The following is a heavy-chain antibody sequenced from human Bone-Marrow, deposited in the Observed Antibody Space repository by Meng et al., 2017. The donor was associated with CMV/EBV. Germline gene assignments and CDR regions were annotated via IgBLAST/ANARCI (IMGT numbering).Heavy chain of an antibody. Sequence: LSLTCAASGFTFSSYAMSWVRQAPGKGLEWVSVIYSGGSSTYYADSVKGRFTISRDNSKNTLYLQMNSLRAEDTAVYYCAKWSSPDCSSTSCLSSRYGMDVWGQGTTVTVSS. CDR3: AKWSSPDCSSTSCLSSRYGMDV. V-gene: IGHV3-23*03. CDR1: GFTFSSYA. CDR2: IYSGGSST. D-gene: IGHD2-2*01. J-gene: IGHJ6*02.